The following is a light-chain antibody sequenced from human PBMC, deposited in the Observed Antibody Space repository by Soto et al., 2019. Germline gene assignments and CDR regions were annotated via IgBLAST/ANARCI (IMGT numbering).Light chain of an antibody. Sequence: DIQMTQSLSSLSASVGDRVTITCRASQSISSYLNWYQQKPGKAPKFLIYAASSLQSGVPSRFSGSGSGTDFTLTIRSLQPEDFATYYCQQSYSTPITFGQGTRLEIK. CDR3: QQSYSTPIT. J-gene: IGKJ5*01. CDR2: AAS. V-gene: IGKV1-39*01. CDR1: QSISSY.